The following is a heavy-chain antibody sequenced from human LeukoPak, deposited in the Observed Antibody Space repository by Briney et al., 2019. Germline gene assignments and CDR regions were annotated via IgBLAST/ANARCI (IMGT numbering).Heavy chain of an antibody. V-gene: IGHV4-61*02. J-gene: IGHJ4*02. D-gene: IGHD3-22*01. Sequence: SETLSLTCTVSGGSISSGSYYWSWIRQPAGRGLEWIGRIYTSGSTNYNPSLKSRVTISVDTSKNQFSLKLSSVTAADTAVYYCAREKGYYYDSSGYHPIVYWGQGTLVTVSS. CDR3: AREKGYYYDSSGYHPIVY. CDR2: IYTSGST. CDR1: GGSISSGSYY.